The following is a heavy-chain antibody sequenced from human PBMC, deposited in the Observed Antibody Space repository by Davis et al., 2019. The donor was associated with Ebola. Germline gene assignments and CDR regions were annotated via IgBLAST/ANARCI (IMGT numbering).Heavy chain of an antibody. CDR1: GGTFSSYA. D-gene: IGHD2-21*02. CDR2: IIPIFGTA. J-gene: IGHJ6*02. Sequence: SVKVSCKASGGTFSSYAISWVRQAPGQGLEWMGGIIPIFGTANYAQKFQGRVTITADESTSTAYMELSSLRSEDTAVYYCARDECGGDCYFPYYYYGMDVWGQGTTVTVSS. CDR3: ARDECGGDCYFPYYYYGMDV. V-gene: IGHV1-69*13.